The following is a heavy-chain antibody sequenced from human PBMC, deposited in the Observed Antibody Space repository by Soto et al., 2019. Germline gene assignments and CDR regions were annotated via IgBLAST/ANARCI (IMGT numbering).Heavy chain of an antibody. Sequence: GASVKVSCKASGYTFTSYDINWVRQATGQGLEWMGWMNPNSGNTGYAQKFQGRVTMTRNTSISTAYMELSSLRSEDTAVYYCARRGYDFWSGSPYPYYYYYYMDVWGKGTTVTVSS. J-gene: IGHJ6*03. CDR3: ARRGYDFWSGSPYPYYYYYYMDV. CDR2: MNPNSGNT. D-gene: IGHD3-3*01. CDR1: GYTFTSYD. V-gene: IGHV1-8*01.